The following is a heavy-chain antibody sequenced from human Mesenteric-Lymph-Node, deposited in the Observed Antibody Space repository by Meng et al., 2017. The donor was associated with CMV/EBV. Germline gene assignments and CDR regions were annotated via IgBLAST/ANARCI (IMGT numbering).Heavy chain of an antibody. CDR3: ARVNLWQQLIFDY. CDR2: IYHSGST. J-gene: IGHJ4*02. Sequence: AVSGGSISSSNWWSWVRQPPGKGLEWIGEIYHSGSTNYNPSLKSRVTISVDKSKNQFSLKLSSVTAADTAVYYCARVNLWQQLIFDYWGQGTLVTVSS. D-gene: IGHD6-13*01. V-gene: IGHV4-4*02. CDR1: GGSISSSNW.